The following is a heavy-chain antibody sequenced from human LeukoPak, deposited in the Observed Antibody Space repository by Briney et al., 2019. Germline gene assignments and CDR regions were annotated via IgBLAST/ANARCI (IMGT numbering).Heavy chain of an antibody. Sequence: SETLSLTCTVSGGSISSSSYYWGWIRQPPGKGLEWIGTIYYRGSTYYTPSLKSRVTISVDTSKNQLSLKLSSVTAADTAVYYCARDSPDCSGGSCYGKGWFDPWGQGTLVTVSS. D-gene: IGHD2-15*01. CDR3: ARDSPDCSGGSCYGKGWFDP. J-gene: IGHJ5*02. CDR1: GGSISSSSYY. CDR2: IYYRGST. V-gene: IGHV4-39*07.